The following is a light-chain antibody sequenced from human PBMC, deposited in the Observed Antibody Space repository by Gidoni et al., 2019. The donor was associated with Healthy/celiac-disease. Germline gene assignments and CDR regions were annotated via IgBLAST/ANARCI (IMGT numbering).Light chain of an antibody. V-gene: IGKV3-15*01. CDR3: QQYNNWPPHT. CDR2: GAS. J-gene: IGKJ2*01. Sequence: EIVMTQSPATLSVSPGDRATLSCRASQSVSSNLAWYQQNPGQAPRLLIYGASTRATGISARFSGSGSGTEFTITISSLQSEDFAVYYCQQYNNWPPHTFGQGTKLEIK. CDR1: QSVSSN.